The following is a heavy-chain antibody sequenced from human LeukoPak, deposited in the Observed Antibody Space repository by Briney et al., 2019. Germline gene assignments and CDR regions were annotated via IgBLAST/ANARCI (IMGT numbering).Heavy chain of an antibody. V-gene: IGHV4-34*01. J-gene: IGHJ4*02. Sequence: SETLSLTCAVYGGSFSGYYWSWIRQPPGKGLEWIGEINHSGSTNYNPSLKSRVTISVDTSKNQFSLKLSSVTAADTAVYYCTRGGSIAAAGTILFDYWGQGTLVTVSS. CDR2: INHSGST. D-gene: IGHD6-13*01. CDR1: GGSFSGYY. CDR3: TRGGSIAAAGTILFDY.